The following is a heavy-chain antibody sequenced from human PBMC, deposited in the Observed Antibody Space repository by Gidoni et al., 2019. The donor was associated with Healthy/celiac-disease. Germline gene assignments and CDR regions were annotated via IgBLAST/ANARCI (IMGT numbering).Heavy chain of an antibody. CDR1: GGSISSSNW. Sequence: QVQLQESGPGLVKPSGTLSLTCAVSGGSISSSNWWSWVRQPPGKGLEWIGEIHHSGSTNYNPSLKSRVTISVDKAKNQFSLKLSSVTAADTAVYYCASVGVVVVPAAMHNWCDPWGQGTLVTVSS. CDR3: ASVGVVVVPAAMHNWCDP. D-gene: IGHD2-2*01. CDR2: IHHSGST. V-gene: IGHV4-4*02. J-gene: IGHJ5*02.